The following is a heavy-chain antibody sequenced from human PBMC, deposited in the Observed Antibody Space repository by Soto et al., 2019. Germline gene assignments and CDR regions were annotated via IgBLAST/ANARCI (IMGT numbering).Heavy chain of an antibody. CDR3: ARGTDTIQPDY. CDR1: GGSISSSSYY. V-gene: IGHV4-39*01. CDR2: IYYSGST. J-gene: IGHJ4*02. Sequence: PSETLSLTCTVSGGSISSSSYYWGWIRQPPGKGLEGIGSIYYSGSTYYNPSLKSRVTISVDTTKNQFSLKLSSVTATATAAYYCARGTDTIQPDYWGQGTLVTFSS. D-gene: IGHD3-3*01.